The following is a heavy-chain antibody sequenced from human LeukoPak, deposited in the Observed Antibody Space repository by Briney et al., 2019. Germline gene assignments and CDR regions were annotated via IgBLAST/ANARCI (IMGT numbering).Heavy chain of an antibody. CDR1: GFTFSSFT. J-gene: IGHJ4*02. D-gene: IGHD4/OR15-4a*01. Sequence: GGSLRLSCAATGFTFSSFTMNWVRQAPGKGLEWVSSISGTTDTIYYADSVKGRLTISRNNANNSVSLQMNSLRPEDTAVYFCARGRVLSVARALDYWGQGTLVTVSS. CDR2: ISGTTDTI. CDR3: ARGRVLSVARALDY. V-gene: IGHV3-48*04.